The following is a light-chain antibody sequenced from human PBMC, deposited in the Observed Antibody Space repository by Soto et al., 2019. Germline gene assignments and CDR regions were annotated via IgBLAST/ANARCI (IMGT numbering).Light chain of an antibody. Sequence: QSVLTQPTSVSGSPGQSITISCTGVSSDIGGYNHVSWYQQHPGNVPRLIIYDVDNRPLGISNRFSGSQSGNTASLTISGLQTEDEADYYCSSHAGSNAFYVFGTGTKVTVL. CDR1: SSDIGGYNH. CDR3: SSHAGSNAFYV. J-gene: IGLJ1*01. CDR2: DVD. V-gene: IGLV2-14*03.